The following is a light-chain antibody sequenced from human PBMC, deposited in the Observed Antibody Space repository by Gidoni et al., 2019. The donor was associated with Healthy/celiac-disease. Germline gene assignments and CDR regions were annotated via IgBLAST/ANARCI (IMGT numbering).Light chain of an antibody. V-gene: IGKV2-28*01. CDR2: LGS. J-gene: IGKJ3*01. CDR3: MQALQTPFT. Sequence: DIVMNQSPLSRPVTPGEPASISCRSSQSLLHSNGYNYLDWYLQKPGQSPQLLIYLGSNRASGVPDRFSGSGSCTDFTLKISRVEAEDVGVYYCMQALQTPFTFXPXTKVXIK. CDR1: QSLLHSNGYNY.